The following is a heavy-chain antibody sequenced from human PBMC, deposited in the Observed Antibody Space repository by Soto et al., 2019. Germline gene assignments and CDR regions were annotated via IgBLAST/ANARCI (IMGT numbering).Heavy chain of an antibody. J-gene: IGHJ4*02. CDR1: GGTSSSYT. V-gene: IGHV1-69*02. CDR3: ASQSMVRGVIQIDY. D-gene: IGHD3-10*01. CDR2: IIPILGIA. Sequence: SVKVSCKASGGTSSSYTISWVRQAPGQGLEWMGRIIPILGIANYAQKFQGRVTITADKSTSTAYMELSSLRSEDTAVYYCASQSMVRGVIQIDYWGQGTLVTVS.